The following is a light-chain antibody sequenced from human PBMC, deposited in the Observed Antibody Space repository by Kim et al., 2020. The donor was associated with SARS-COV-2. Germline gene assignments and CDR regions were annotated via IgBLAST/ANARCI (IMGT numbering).Light chain of an antibody. CDR3: QQRSNWYT. CDR1: QSVSSY. Sequence: LSLSPGERASLSCRASQSVSSYLAWYQQKPGQAPRLLIYDASNRATGIPARFSGSGSGTDFTLTISSLEPEDFAVYYCQQRSNWYTFGQGTKLEI. V-gene: IGKV3-11*01. J-gene: IGKJ2*01. CDR2: DAS.